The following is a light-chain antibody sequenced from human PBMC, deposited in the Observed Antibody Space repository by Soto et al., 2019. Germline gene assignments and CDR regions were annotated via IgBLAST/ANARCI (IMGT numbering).Light chain of an antibody. CDR1: QSVRSTY. J-gene: IGKJ4*01. CDR2: GAS. Sequence: DIVLTQSPGTLSLSPGERATLSCRASQSVRSTYLGWYQHKRGQAPRLLIYGASNRATGIPDRFSGSGSGTDFTLTINRLEPEDFALYYCQQYSAYPLSFGGGTKVEIK. V-gene: IGKV3-20*01. CDR3: QQYSAYPLS.